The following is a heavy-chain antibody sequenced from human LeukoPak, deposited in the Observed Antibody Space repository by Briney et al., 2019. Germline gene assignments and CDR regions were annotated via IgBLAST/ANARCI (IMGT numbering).Heavy chain of an antibody. V-gene: IGHV4-34*01. CDR1: GGSFSGYY. J-gene: IGHJ6*02. D-gene: IGHD5-18*01. Sequence: SETLSLTCAVYGGSFSGYYWSWIRQPPGKGLEWIGEINHSGSTNYNPSLKSRVTISVDTSKNQFSLKLSSVTAADTAVYYCARLDTAMDYGMDVWGQGTTVTVSS. CDR2: INHSGST. CDR3: ARLDTAMDYGMDV.